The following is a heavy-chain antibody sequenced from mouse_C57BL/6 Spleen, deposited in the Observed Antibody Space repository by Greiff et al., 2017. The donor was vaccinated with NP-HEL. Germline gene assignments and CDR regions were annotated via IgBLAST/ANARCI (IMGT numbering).Heavy chain of an antibody. D-gene: IGHD1-1*01. J-gene: IGHJ1*03. Sequence: EVQVVESGPELVKPGASVKIPCKASGYTFTDYNLDWVQQSHGKSLEWIGDINPNNGGTIYNQTFKGKATLTVDKSSSTAYMELRSLTSEDTAVYYCARGGLTTVVATPYWYFDVWGTGTTVTVSS. CDR1: GYTFTDYN. CDR3: ARGGLTTVVATPYWYFDV. V-gene: IGHV1-18*01. CDR2: INPNNGGT.